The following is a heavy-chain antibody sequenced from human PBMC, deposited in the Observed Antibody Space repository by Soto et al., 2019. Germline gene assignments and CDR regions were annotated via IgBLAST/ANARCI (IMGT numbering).Heavy chain of an antibody. D-gene: IGHD3-22*01. V-gene: IGHV3-23*01. J-gene: IGHJ3*02. CDR1: GFTFSRYA. CDR3: AKGGSYYDSSGYYGMGAFDI. Sequence: HPGGSRRLSWAASGFTFSRYAMNWVRQAPGKGLGWVSAISVSGGSTYYADSVKGRFTISRDNSKNTLYLQMNSLRAEDTAVFYCAKGGSYYDSSGYYGMGAFDIWGQGTMVTVSS. CDR2: ISVSGGST.